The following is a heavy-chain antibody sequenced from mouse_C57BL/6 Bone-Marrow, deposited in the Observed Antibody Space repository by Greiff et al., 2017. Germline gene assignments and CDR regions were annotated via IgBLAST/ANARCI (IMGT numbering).Heavy chain of an antibody. CDR2: INPYNGDT. CDR1: GYSFTGYF. CDR3: ARRVSNRYFDV. D-gene: IGHD2-5*01. V-gene: IGHV1-20*01. Sequence: VQLQQSGPELVKPGDSVKISCKASGYSFTGYFMNWVMQSHGKSLEWIGRINPYNGDTFYNQKFKGKATLTVDKSSSTAHMELRSLTSEDSAVYYCARRVSNRYFDVWGTGTTVTVSS. J-gene: IGHJ1*03.